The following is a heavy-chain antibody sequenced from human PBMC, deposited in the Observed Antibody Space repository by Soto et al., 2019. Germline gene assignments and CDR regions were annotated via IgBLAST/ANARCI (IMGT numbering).Heavy chain of an antibody. V-gene: IGHV3-15*04. CDR3: TTGRAYYDVLTGLRGLYYFVY. J-gene: IGHJ4*02. CDR2: IETKTDGGTT. D-gene: IGHD3-9*01. CDR1: GLTFSHAW. Sequence: KPGGSLRLSCAASGLTFSHAWMSWVRQAPGKGLEWVGRIETKTDGGTTDYAAPVKGRFTISRDSSVHTLYLQMNSLKTEDTAVYYCTTGRAYYDVLTGLRGLYYFVYWGQGTLVTVSS.